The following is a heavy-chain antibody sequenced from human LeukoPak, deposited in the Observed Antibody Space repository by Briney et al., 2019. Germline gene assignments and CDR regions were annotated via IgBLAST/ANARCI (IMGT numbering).Heavy chain of an antibody. V-gene: IGHV4-59*11. D-gene: IGHD3-3*01. Sequence: SETLSLTCTVSGDSISSHYWSWIRQPPGKGLECIGSIHYSGSTKYNPSLKSRVTLSADTSKNQFSLKLSSVTAADTAVYYCARDRRVTMFGLATHRWFDPWGQGTLVTVSS. CDR3: ARDRRVTMFGLATHRWFDP. CDR2: IHYSGST. J-gene: IGHJ5*02. CDR1: GDSISSHY.